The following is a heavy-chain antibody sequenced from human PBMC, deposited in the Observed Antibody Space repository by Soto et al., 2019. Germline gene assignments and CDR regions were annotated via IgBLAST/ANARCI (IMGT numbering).Heavy chain of an antibody. CDR1: GFTFSSYG. Sequence: QVQLVESGGGVVQPGGSLRLSCAASGFTFSSYGMHWVRQAPGKGLEWVAVIWYDGSNKYYADSVKGRFTISRDNSKNTLYLQMNSLRAEDTAVYYCARGGDGDYGLDYWGQGTLVTVSS. J-gene: IGHJ4*02. D-gene: IGHD4-17*01. V-gene: IGHV3-33*01. CDR3: ARGGDGDYGLDY. CDR2: IWYDGSNK.